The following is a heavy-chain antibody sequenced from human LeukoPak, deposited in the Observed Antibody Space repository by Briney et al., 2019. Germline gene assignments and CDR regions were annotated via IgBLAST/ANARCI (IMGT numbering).Heavy chain of an antibody. CDR1: GGSISSYY. CDR2: IYYSGST. J-gene: IGHJ6*03. D-gene: IGHD2-2*01. V-gene: IGHV4-59*08. CDR3: ARRIVVVPAAMHNYYYYMDV. Sequence: PSETLSLTCTVSGGSISSYYWSWIRQPPGKGLEWIGYIYYSGSTNYNPSLKSRVTISVDTSKNQFSLKLSSVTAADTAVYYCARRIVVVPAAMHNYYYYMDVWGKGTTVTVSS.